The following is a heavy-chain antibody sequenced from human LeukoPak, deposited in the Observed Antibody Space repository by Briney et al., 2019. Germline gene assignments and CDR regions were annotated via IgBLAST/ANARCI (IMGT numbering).Heavy chain of an antibody. CDR2: IYSGGRT. V-gene: IGHV3-66*02. CDR3: ARPTPSTFDL. D-gene: IGHD4-17*01. CDR1: GFTVSTNY. Sequence: GGSLRLSCAASGFTVSTNYMSWVRQAPGKGLEWVSAIYSGGRTSYADSVKGRFTISRDNSKNTVSLQMNSPRGDDTAMYHCARPTPSTFDLWGQGTLVIVSS. J-gene: IGHJ4*02.